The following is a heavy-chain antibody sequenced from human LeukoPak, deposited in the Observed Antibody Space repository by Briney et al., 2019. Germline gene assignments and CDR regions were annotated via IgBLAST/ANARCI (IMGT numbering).Heavy chain of an antibody. J-gene: IGHJ4*02. CDR3: VRHRASYFDY. Sequence: SETLSLTCNVSGGTLASHYWSWVRQPPGKRLEWVGYIYYSGSADYNPSLKSRVSISVDTSKNQFSLRLKSVTAADTAVYYCVRHRASYFDYWGQGTLVLVSS. CDR2: IYYSGSA. D-gene: IGHD5-24*01. V-gene: IGHV4-59*08. CDR1: GGTLASHY.